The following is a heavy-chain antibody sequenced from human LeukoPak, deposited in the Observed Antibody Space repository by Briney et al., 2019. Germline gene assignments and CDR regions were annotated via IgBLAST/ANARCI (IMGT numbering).Heavy chain of an antibody. D-gene: IGHD3-10*01. CDR1: GFTFSSYG. V-gene: IGHV3-30*03. Sequence: GGSLRLSCAASGFTFSSYGMHWVRQAPGKGLEWVAVISYDGSNKYYADSVKGRFTISRDNSKNTLYLQMNSLRAEDTAVYYCATAPMGSGRLPFFDYWGQGTLVTVSS. CDR2: ISYDGSNK. J-gene: IGHJ4*02. CDR3: ATAPMGSGRLPFFDY.